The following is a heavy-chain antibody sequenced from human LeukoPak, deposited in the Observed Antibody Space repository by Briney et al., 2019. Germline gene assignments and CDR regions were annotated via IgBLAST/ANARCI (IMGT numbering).Heavy chain of an antibody. D-gene: IGHD3-22*01. V-gene: IGHV3-33*06. CDR3: AKDREFYDSSGYQDY. CDR2: IWYDGSNK. J-gene: IGHJ4*02. CDR1: GFTFSSYG. Sequence: PGGSLRLSCAASGFTFSSYGMHWVRQAPGKGLEWVAVIWYDGSNKYYADSVEGRFTISRDNSKNTLYLQMNSLRAEDTAVYYCAKDREFYDSSGYQDYWGQGTLVTVSS.